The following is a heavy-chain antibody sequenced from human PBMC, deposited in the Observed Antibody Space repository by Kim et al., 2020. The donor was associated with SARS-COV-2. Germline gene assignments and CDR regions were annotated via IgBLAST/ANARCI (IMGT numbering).Heavy chain of an antibody. D-gene: IGHD1-26*01. Sequence: GGSLRLSCAASGFTFSSYAMSWVRQAPGKGLEWVSAISGSGDSTYYADSVKGRFTISRDNSKNTLYLQMNSLRAEDTAVYYCAKSGWGRGVGYFDYWGQGTLVTVSS. V-gene: IGHV3-23*01. CDR2: ISGSGDST. CDR1: GFTFSSYA. J-gene: IGHJ4*02. CDR3: AKSGWGRGVGYFDY.